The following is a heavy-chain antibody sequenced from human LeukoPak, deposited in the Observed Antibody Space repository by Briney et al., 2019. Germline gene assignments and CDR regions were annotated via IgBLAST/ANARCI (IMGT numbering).Heavy chain of an antibody. Sequence: GGSLRLSCAASGFTFSSYAMHWVRQAPGKGLEWVAVISYDGSNKYYADSVKGRFTISRDNSKNTLYLQMNSLRAEDTAVYYCARDRAWDGDYDNGFDPWGQGTLVTVSS. CDR1: GFTFSSYA. CDR3: ARDRAWDGDYDNGFDP. V-gene: IGHV3-30-3*01. D-gene: IGHD4-17*01. CDR2: ISYDGSNK. J-gene: IGHJ5*02.